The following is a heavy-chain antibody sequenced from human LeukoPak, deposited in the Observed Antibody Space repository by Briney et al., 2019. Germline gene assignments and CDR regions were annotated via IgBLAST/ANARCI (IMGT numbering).Heavy chain of an antibody. J-gene: IGHJ3*02. D-gene: IGHD3-10*01. CDR1: GFTFGDYA. V-gene: IGHV3-49*03. CDR3: TRDVLLWFGDPTASPLAFDI. CDR2: IRSKAYGGTT. Sequence: GGSLRLSCTASGFTFGDYAMSWFRQAPGKGLEWVGFIRSKAYGGTTEYAASVKGRFTISRDDSKSIAYLQMNSLKTEDTAVYYCTRDVLLWFGDPTASPLAFDIWGQGTMVTVSS.